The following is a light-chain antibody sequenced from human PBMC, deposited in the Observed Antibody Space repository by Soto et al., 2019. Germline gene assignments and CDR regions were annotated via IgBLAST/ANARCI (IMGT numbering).Light chain of an antibody. V-gene: IGLV1-40*01. CDR3: QSYDSSLSGYVV. J-gene: IGLJ2*01. CDR2: GNS. Sequence: QSVLTQPPSVTGAPGQRVTISCTGSSSNIGAGYDVHWYQQLPGTAPKLLIYGNSNRPSGVPDRFSGSKSGTSASLALTGLQAEDEADYDCQSYDSSLSGYVVFGGGTKLTVL. CDR1: SSNIGAGYD.